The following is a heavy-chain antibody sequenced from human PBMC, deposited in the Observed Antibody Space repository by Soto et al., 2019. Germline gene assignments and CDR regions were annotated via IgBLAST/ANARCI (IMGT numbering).Heavy chain of an antibody. CDR1: GGTFSSYT. D-gene: IGHD2-2*01. CDR3: AIRYSSSTSCPDAFDI. CDR2: IIPILGIA. Sequence: QVQLEQSGAEVKKTGSSVKVSCKASGGTFSSYTISWVRQAPGQGLEWMGRIIPILGIANYAQKFQGRVTITADKSTSTAYMELSSLRSEDTAVYYCAIRYSSSTSCPDAFDICRQGTMVTVSS. J-gene: IGHJ3*02. V-gene: IGHV1-69*02.